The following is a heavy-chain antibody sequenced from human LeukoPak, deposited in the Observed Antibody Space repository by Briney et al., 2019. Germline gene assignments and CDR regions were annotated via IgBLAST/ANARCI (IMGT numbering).Heavy chain of an antibody. V-gene: IGHV4-31*03. CDR1: GGSISSGGYY. J-gene: IGHJ4*02. CDR2: IYYSGST. CDR3: ARGGHYSSGYVVPFHY. D-gene: IGHD3-22*01. Sequence: SQTLSLTCTVSGGSISSGGYYWSWIRQHPGKGLEWIGYIYYSGSTYYNPSLKSRVTISVDTSKNQFSLKLSSVAAADTAVYYCARGGHYSSGYVVPFHYWGQGTLVTVSS.